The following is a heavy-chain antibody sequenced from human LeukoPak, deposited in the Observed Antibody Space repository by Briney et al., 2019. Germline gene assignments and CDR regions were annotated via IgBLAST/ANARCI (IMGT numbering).Heavy chain of an antibody. CDR2: IYATDLT. D-gene: IGHD3-10*01. V-gene: IGHV4-4*07. CDR3: ARGFGSGTSPIDL. CDR1: GRSIRSVY. Sequence: PSETLSLTCTVSGRSIRSVYWNWIRQSAGKGLEWIGRIYATDLTNYNPSLKSRVTLSVDMSRNELSLTLKSVTAADTAVYYCARGFGSGTSPIDLWGRGALVTVSS. J-gene: IGHJ5*02.